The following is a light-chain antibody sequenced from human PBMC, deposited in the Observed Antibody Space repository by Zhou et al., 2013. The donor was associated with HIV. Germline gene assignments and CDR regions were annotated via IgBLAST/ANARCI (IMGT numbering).Light chain of an antibody. Sequence: EIVMTQSPATLSVSPGERATLSCRASQSVSSSYLAWYQQKPGQAPRLLIYGTSNRATGIPDRFSGSGSGTDFTLTISRLEPEDFAVYSCHQYATSPWTFGQGTKVEIK. V-gene: IGKV3-20*01. CDR1: QSVSSSY. CDR3: HQYATSPWT. CDR2: GTS. J-gene: IGKJ1*01.